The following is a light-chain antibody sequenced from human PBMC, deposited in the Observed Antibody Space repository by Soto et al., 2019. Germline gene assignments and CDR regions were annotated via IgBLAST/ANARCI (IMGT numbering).Light chain of an antibody. CDR1: QSVSSSY. J-gene: IGKJ1*01. CDR2: GAS. Sequence: DIVLTQSPGTLSLSPGERATLSCRASQSVSSSYLAWYQQKPGQPPRLLIYGASSRATGIPDRFSGSGSGTDFTLTISRLEPEDFEVYFCHWYGRSPRTFGQGTKVDIK. V-gene: IGKV3-20*01. CDR3: HWYGRSPRT.